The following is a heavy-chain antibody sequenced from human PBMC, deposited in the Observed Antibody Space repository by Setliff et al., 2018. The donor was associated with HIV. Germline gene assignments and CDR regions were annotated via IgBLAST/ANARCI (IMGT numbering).Heavy chain of an antibody. D-gene: IGHD3-22*01. J-gene: IGHJ2*01. CDR3: ARVFYDSGGFFTTAGPLYLDL. CDR2: IDYSGRT. V-gene: IGHV4-59*11. Sequence: PSETLSLTCNVSGDSISSHSWTWIRQPPGKGLEGMGSIDYSGRTDKKTSLKSRLRMSIDTSKNQFYVNLFSVTAAATAIYYCARVFYDSGGFFTTAGPLYLDLWGRGTLVTVSS. CDR1: GDSISSHS.